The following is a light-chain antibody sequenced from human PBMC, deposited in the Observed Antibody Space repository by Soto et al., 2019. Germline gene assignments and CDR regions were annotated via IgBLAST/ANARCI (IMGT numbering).Light chain of an antibody. V-gene: IGLV1-44*01. CDR2: SNN. J-gene: IGLJ1*01. Sequence: VLNHPPSASWTPGQRVTISCSGSSSNIGSNTVNWYQQLPGTAPKLLIYSNNQRPSGVPDRFSGSKSGTSASLAISGLQSEDEADYYCAAWDDSLNGYVFGTGTKVTVL. CDR1: SSNIGSNT. CDR3: AAWDDSLNGYV.